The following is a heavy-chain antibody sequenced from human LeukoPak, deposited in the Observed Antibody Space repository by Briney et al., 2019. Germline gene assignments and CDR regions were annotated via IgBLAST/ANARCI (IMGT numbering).Heavy chain of an antibody. D-gene: IGHD2-15*01. CDR3: ATDCSGNRCYSL. CDR1: GFTFSSYA. J-gene: IGHJ4*02. CDR2: ICGDGGST. V-gene: IGHV3-43*02. Sequence: PGGSLRLSCAASGFTFSSYAMNWVRQAPGKGLEWVSFICGDGGSTYYADSVKGRFTISRDNSRNSLYLQMNSLRLGDTALYYCATDCSGNRCYSLWGQGTLVTVSS.